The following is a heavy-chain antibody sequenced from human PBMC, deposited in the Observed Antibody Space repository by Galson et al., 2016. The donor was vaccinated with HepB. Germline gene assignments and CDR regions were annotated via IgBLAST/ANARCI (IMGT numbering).Heavy chain of an antibody. Sequence: SVKVSCKASGYTFNTYEMDWVRQAPGQSLEWLGWISAGNASTKYSHNFQGRVTITRDTSATIAYLELSSLRSEDTAVYYCARVNRWGGLVDALWYWGQGTLVTVSS. J-gene: IGHJ4*02. D-gene: IGHD2-8*01. CDR3: ARVNRWGGLVDALWY. CDR1: GYTFNTYE. CDR2: ISAGNAST. V-gene: IGHV1-3*01.